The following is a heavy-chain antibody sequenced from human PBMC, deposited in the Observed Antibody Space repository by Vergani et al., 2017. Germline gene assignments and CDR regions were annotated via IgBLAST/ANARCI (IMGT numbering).Heavy chain of an antibody. CDR3: ARCFRDEGMIYGGTVENWFDP. D-gene: IGHD3-22*01. V-gene: IGHV4-39*01. J-gene: IGHJ5*02. Sequence: QLQLQESGPGLVKPSETLSLTCTVSGGSITYGAFYWGWIRQSPGNGLEWIGSIYYSENKFYNPSLESRVTLSIDTTKNQFSLKLKSVTAADTAVYYCARCFRDEGMIYGGTVENWFDPWGQGTLVTVSS. CDR1: GGSITYGAFY. CDR2: IYYSENK.